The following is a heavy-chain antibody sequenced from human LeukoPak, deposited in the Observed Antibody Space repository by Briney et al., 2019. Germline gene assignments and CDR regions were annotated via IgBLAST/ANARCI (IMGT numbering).Heavy chain of an antibody. CDR1: GGSISSSSYY. Sequence: SETLSLTCTVSGGSISSSSYYWGWIRQPPGKGLEWIGSIYYSGSTYYNPSLKSRVTISVDTSKNQFSLKLSSVTAADTAVYYCARARTRWLQFEGAFDIWGQGTMVTVSS. CDR2: IYYSGST. CDR3: ARARTRWLQFEGAFDI. J-gene: IGHJ3*02. V-gene: IGHV4-39*07. D-gene: IGHD5-12*01.